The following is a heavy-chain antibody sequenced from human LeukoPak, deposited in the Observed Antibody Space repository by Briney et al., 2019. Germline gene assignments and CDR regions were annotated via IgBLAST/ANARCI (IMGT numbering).Heavy chain of an antibody. D-gene: IGHD5-24*01. Sequence: PSETLSLTCTVSGGSISSGGYYWSWIRQPPGKGLEWIGYIYHSGSTYYNPSLKSRVTISVDRSKNQFSLKLSSVTAADTAVYYCARKDEGYFDYWGQGTLVTVSS. CDR1: GGSISSGGYY. CDR2: IYHSGST. V-gene: IGHV4-30-2*01. J-gene: IGHJ4*02. CDR3: ARKDEGYFDY.